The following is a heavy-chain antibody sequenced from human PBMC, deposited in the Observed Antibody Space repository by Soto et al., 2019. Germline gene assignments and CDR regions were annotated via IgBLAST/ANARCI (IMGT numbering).Heavy chain of an antibody. Sequence: GGTLRLSCAASGVTFATSSMNCVRQAPGKGLEWVSSISSSGGYIYYGDSVKGRFTISRDNAKNSLYLQMNCLRADDTAVYYSARDTTTVTPDYCDSRGPTTLGT. CDR1: GVTFATSS. J-gene: IGHJ4*02. CDR3: ARDTTTVTPDYCDS. D-gene: IGHD4-4*01. V-gene: IGHV3-21*03. CDR2: ISSSGGYI.